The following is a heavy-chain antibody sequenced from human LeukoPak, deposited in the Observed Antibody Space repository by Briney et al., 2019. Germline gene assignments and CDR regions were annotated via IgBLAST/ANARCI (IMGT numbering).Heavy chain of an antibody. D-gene: IGHD1-26*01. J-gene: IGHJ4*02. Sequence: TLSLTCTVSGGSISSYYWSWIRQPPGKALEWLARIDWDDDKYYSPSLKTRLTISKDTSKNQVVLTMTNMDPVDTATYYCARVISGSYYGGLDYWGQGTLVTVSS. CDR3: ARVISGSYYGGLDY. CDR1: GGSISSYYW. CDR2: IDWDDDK. V-gene: IGHV2-70*11.